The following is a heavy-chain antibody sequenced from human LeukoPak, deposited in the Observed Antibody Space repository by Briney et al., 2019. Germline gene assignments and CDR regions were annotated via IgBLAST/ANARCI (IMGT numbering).Heavy chain of an antibody. CDR1: GFSFNSYW. Sequence: GGSLRLSCAASGFSFNSYWMTWVRQAPGRGLEWVANINPAGSDTYYVDPVKGRFTISRDNAKNLVYLQMYSLRAEGTAVYSCGRFGYVAAVDLWGQGTLVTASS. V-gene: IGHV3-7*01. CDR3: GRFGYVAAVDL. CDR2: INPAGSDT. D-gene: IGHD2-15*01. J-gene: IGHJ4*02.